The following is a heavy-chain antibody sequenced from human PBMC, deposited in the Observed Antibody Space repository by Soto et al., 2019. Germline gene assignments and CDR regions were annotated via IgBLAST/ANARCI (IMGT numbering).Heavy chain of an antibody. J-gene: IGHJ4*02. V-gene: IGHV1-2*02. CDR2: INPNNGDT. D-gene: IGHD6-6*01. CDR1: GYTFTDYY. Sequence: KIPCKASGYTFTDYYLHWVRQAPGQGLECMGWINPNNGDTNYAQKFQGRVTMTRDTSISTAYMEVSRLRSDDTAVYYCARSVSFITPRPDYWGQGTLVTVSS. CDR3: ARSVSFITPRPDY.